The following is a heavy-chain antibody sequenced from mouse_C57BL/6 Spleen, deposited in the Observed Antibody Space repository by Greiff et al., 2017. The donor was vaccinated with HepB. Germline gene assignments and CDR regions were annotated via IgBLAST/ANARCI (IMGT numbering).Heavy chain of an antibody. J-gene: IGHJ2*01. Sequence: VQLQQSGAELVRPGASVTLSCKASGYTFTDYEMHWVKQTPVHGLEWIGAIDPETGGTAYNQKFKGKAILTADKSSSTAYMELRSLTSEDSAVYYCTTTKSYFDYWGQGTTLTVSS. V-gene: IGHV1-15*01. CDR1: GYTFTDYE. CDR3: TTTKSYFDY. CDR2: IDPETGGT. D-gene: IGHD1-3*01.